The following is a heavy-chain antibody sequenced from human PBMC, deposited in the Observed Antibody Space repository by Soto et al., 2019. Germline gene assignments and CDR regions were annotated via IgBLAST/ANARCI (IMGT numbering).Heavy chain of an antibody. D-gene: IGHD3-22*01. CDR1: GGTFSSYA. Sequence: GASVKVSCKASGGTFSSYAISWVRQAPGQGLEWMGGIIPIFGTANYAQKFQGRVTITADKSTSTAYMELSSLRSEDTAVYYCARGLLTHYYDSSGYYFPFDYWSQGTLVTVSS. CDR3: ARGLLTHYYDSSGYYFPFDY. CDR2: IIPIFGTA. V-gene: IGHV1-69*06. J-gene: IGHJ4*02.